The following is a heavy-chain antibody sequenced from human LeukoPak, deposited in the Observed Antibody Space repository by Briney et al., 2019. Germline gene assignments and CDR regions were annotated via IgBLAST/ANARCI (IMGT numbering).Heavy chain of an antibody. CDR2: INPNSGDT. Sequence: ASVTVSYKASGYTFPHYYMHWVRQPPGQGLEGMGWINPNSGDTNNAQKLQGRVTMTSDTSISTAYMELSSLTSDDTAVYYCARAVAAIVNWFDPWGQGTLVTVSS. V-gene: IGHV1-2*02. CDR1: GYTFPHYY. CDR3: ARAVAAIVNWFDP. D-gene: IGHD6-13*01. J-gene: IGHJ5*02.